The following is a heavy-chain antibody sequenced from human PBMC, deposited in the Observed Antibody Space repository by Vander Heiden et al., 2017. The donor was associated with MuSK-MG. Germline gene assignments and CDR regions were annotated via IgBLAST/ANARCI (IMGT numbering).Heavy chain of an antibody. J-gene: IGHJ4*02. CDR2: IYWDDDK. CDR3: AYRSIAEVADY. D-gene: IGHD6-6*01. CDR1: GFSLSTSGVG. Sequence: QITLKESGPTLVKPTQTLTLTCTFSGFSLSTSGVGVGWIRQPPGKALEWLALIYWDDDKRDSPSLKSRLTITKDTSKNQVVLTMTKMDPVDTAAYDCAYRSIAEVADYWGQGTLVTVSS. V-gene: IGHV2-5*02.